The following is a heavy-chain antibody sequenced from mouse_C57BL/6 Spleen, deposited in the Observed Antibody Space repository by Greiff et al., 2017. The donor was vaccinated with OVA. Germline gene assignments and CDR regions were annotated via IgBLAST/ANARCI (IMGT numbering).Heavy chain of an antibody. V-gene: IGHV1-82*01. Sequence: QVQLQQSGPELVKPGASVKISCKASGYAFSSSWMNWVKQRPGKGLEWIGRIYPGDGDTNYNGKFKGKATLTADKSSSTAYMQLSSLTSEDSAVYFCARWASITTVGDYWGQGTTLTVSS. J-gene: IGHJ2*01. D-gene: IGHD1-1*01. CDR3: ARWASITTVGDY. CDR2: IYPGDGDT. CDR1: GYAFSSSW.